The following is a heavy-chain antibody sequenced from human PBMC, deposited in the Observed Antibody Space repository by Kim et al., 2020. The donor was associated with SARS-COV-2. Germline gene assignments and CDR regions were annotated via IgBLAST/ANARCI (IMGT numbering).Heavy chain of an antibody. CDR1: GGTFSSYA. J-gene: IGHJ4*02. CDR2: IIPIFGTA. Sequence: SVKVSCKASGGTFSSYAISWVRQAPGQGLEWMGGIIPIFGTANYAQKFQGRVTITADESTNTAYMELSSLRSEDTAMYYCARDPAHCSSTSCDPYFDYWGQGTLVTVSS. CDR3: ARDPAHCSSTSCDPYFDY. D-gene: IGHD2-2*01. V-gene: IGHV1-69*13.